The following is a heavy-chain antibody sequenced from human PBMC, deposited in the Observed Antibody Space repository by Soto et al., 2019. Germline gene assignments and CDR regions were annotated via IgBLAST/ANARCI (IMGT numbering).Heavy chain of an antibody. CDR2: ISAYNNKT. CDR3: TRDRRRITMTMASDY. V-gene: IGHV1-18*01. D-gene: IGHD3-22*01. J-gene: IGHJ4*02. CDR1: GYSFTSYG. Sequence: QVQLVQSGAEVKKPGASVKVSCKALGYSFTSYGISWVRQAPGQGLEWMGWISAYNNKTNSAQKFQDRVTMTTDTSTGTAYMELRSLRSDDTAMYYCTRDRRRITMTMASDYWGQGTQVTVSS.